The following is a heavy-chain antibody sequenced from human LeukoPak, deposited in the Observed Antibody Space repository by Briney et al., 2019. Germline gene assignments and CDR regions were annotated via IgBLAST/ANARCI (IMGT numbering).Heavy chain of an antibody. J-gene: IGHJ4*02. CDR1: GYSISSGYY. V-gene: IGHV4-38-2*02. D-gene: IGHD5-24*01. CDR2: IYHSGST. Sequence: SETLSLTCTVSGYSISSGYYWGWIRQPPGKGLEWIGSIYHSGSTYYNPSLKSRVTISVDTSKNQFSLKLSSVTAADTAVYYCARIGRDGYYPAYYFDYWGQGTLVTVSS. CDR3: ARIGRDGYYPAYYFDY.